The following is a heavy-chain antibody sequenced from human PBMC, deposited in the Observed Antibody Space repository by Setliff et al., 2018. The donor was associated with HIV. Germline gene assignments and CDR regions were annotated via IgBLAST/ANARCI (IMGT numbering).Heavy chain of an antibody. CDR1: GYSISDGYR. CDR2: IYSTGDT. D-gene: IGHD3-3*02. J-gene: IGHJ4*02. CDR3: ARDRALRFSRSPSFYYFDS. Sequence: PSETLSLTCLVFGYSISDGYRWGWIRQSPGKGPHWIASIYSTGDTYHNPSLKSRVTISIDTTKNRFSLKLTSVTAADTAVYFCARDRALRFSRSPSFYYFDSWGQGALVTVSS. V-gene: IGHV4-38-2*02.